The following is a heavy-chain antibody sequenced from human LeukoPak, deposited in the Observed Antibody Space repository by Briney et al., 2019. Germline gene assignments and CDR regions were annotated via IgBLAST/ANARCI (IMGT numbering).Heavy chain of an antibody. V-gene: IGHV4-34*01. CDR1: GGSFSGYY. CDR2: INHSGST. D-gene: IGHD2-8*01. Sequence: PSETLSLTCAVYGGSFSGYYWSWIRQPPGKGLEWIGEINHSGSTNYNPSLKSRVTISVDTSKDQFSLKLSSVTAADTAVYYCACRYCTNGVCYLGFDYWGQGTLVTVSS. CDR3: ACRYCTNGVCYLGFDY. J-gene: IGHJ4*02.